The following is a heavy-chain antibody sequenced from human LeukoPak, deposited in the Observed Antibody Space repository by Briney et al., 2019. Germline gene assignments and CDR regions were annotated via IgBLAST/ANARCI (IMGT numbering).Heavy chain of an antibody. Sequence: GESLKISCKGPGYSFTSYWIGWVRQMPGKGLEWMGIIYPRDSDTTYSPSFQGQVAFSVDKSINTAYLQWSSLRASDTAIYYCARQGNYASGAYWGQGTLVTVSS. V-gene: IGHV5-51*01. J-gene: IGHJ4*02. CDR1: GYSFTSYW. CDR3: ARQGNYASGAY. D-gene: IGHD2-2*01. CDR2: IYPRDSDT.